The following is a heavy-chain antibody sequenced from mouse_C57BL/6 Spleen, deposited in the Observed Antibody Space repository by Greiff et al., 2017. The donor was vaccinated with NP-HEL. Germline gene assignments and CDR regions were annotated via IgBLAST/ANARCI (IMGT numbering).Heavy chain of an antibody. V-gene: IGHV1-82*01. CDR3: ARSLRYAMDY. CDR2: IYPGDGDT. Sequence: VQLQQSGPELVKPGASVKISCKASGYAFSSSWMNWVKQRPGKGLEWIGRIYPGDGDTNYNGKVKGKATLTAAKSSSTAYMQLSSLTSDDSAVYFCARSLRYAMDYWGQGTSVTGSS. CDR1: GYAFSSSW. J-gene: IGHJ4*01.